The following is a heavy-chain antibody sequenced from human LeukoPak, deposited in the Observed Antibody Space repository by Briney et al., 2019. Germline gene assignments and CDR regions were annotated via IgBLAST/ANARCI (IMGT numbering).Heavy chain of an antibody. J-gene: IGHJ4*02. CDR1: GFTFSSYW. D-gene: IGHD6-13*01. V-gene: IGHV3-74*01. CDR3: SREIRPAGTDS. Sequence: GGSLRLSCAASGFTFSSYWIHWVRQAPGKGLVWVSRINGDGSGTGYADSVKGRFTISRDNAKNTLYLQMNSLTAEDTAVYYCSREIRPAGTDSWGQGTLVTVSS. CDR2: INGDGSGT.